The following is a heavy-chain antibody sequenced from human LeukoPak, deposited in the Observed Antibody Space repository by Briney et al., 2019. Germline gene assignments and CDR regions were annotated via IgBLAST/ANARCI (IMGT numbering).Heavy chain of an antibody. J-gene: IGHJ4*02. D-gene: IGHD4-17*01. CDR1: GYTFTSYD. CDR2: MNPNSGNT. V-gene: IGHV1-8*01. CDR3: ARVLTRRDGDKPPYRY. Sequence: GASVKVSCKASGYTFTSYDINWVRQATGQGLEWMGWMNPNSGNTGYAQKFQGRVTMTRNTSISTAYMELSSLRSEDTAVYYCARVLTRRDGDKPPYRYWGQGTLVAVSS.